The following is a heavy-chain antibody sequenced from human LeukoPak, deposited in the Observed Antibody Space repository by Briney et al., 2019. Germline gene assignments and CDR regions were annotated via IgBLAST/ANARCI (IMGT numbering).Heavy chain of an antibody. V-gene: IGHV1-2*02. CDR1: GYXFTGYY. Sequence: ASVKVSCKASGYXFTGYYMHWVRQAPGQGREWLGWINPNSGGTNYPPKFQGRATMTRDTSINTVYMELSRLGSDDTAVYYCARDLDILTGYRYQFDYWGQGTLVTVSS. D-gene: IGHD3-9*01. J-gene: IGHJ4*02. CDR2: INPNSGGT. CDR3: ARDLDILTGYRYQFDY.